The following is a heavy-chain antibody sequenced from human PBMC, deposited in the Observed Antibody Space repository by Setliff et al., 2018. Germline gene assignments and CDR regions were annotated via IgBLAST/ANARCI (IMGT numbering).Heavy chain of an antibody. D-gene: IGHD3-16*01. CDR2: IGHTGSI. CDR1: GYSISSGYI. CDR3: ARQRHGGAGAHDY. V-gene: IGHV4-38-2*02. Sequence: SETLSLTCTVSGYSISSGYIWGWIRQPPGKGLEWVGNIGHTGSINYNPSLKSRVTISVDTPKNQFSLKLSSVTAADTAVYYCARQRHGGAGAHDYWGQGTLVTVSS. J-gene: IGHJ4*02.